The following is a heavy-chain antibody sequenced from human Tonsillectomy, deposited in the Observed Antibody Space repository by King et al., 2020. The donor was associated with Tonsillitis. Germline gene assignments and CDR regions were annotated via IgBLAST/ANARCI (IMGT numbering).Heavy chain of an antibody. CDR2: IRYDGSNK. Sequence: QVQLVESGGGVVQPGGSLRLSCGASGYTSSSYGMHWVRQAPGKGLEWVAFIRYDGSNKYYADSVKGRFTISRDSSKNTLYLQMNSLRAEDTAVYYCAKDPETALLDSWGQGTLVTVSS. CDR1: GYTSSSYG. CDR3: AKDPETALLDS. D-gene: IGHD1-14*01. J-gene: IGHJ4*02. V-gene: IGHV3-30*02.